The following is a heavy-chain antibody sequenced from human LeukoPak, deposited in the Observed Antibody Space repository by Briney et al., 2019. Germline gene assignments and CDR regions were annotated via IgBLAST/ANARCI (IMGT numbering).Heavy chain of an antibody. Sequence: PGGSLRLSCAASGFTFSSYAMSWVRQAPGKGLEWVSAISGNGGSTYYADSVKGRFTISRDNSKNTLYLQMNSLRAEDTAVYYCAKAYYYGSGNPGIYFDYWGQGALGTVSS. CDR1: GFTFSSYA. V-gene: IGHV3-23*01. CDR2: ISGNGGST. D-gene: IGHD3-10*01. J-gene: IGHJ4*02. CDR3: AKAYYYGSGNPGIYFDY.